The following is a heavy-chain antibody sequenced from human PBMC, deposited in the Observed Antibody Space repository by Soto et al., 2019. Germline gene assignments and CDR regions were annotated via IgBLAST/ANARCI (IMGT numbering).Heavy chain of an antibody. CDR1: GFTFDDYA. J-gene: IGHJ3*02. Sequence: PGGSLRLSCAASGFTFDDYAMHWVRQAPGKGLEWVSGISWNSGSIGYADSVKGRFTISRDNAKNSLYLQMNSLRAEDTALYYCAKDIRTYYDILTGYYKGPDAFDIWGQGXMVTV. V-gene: IGHV3-9*01. CDR2: ISWNSGSI. D-gene: IGHD3-9*01. CDR3: AKDIRTYYDILTGYYKGPDAFDI.